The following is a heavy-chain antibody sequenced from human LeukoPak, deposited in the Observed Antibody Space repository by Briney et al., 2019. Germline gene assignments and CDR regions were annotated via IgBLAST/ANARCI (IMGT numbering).Heavy chain of an antibody. CDR2: INHSGGT. D-gene: IGHD1-26*01. CDR3: VGGRSPRWVDY. CDR1: GGSFSGYY. J-gene: IGHJ4*02. V-gene: IGHV4-34*01. Sequence: SETLSLTCAVYGGSFSGYYWSWIRQSPEKGLEWIGEINHSGGTIYNPSLESRVTISADTSKNQFSLKLSSVTAADTAVYYCVGGRSPRWVDYWGQGMLVTVSS.